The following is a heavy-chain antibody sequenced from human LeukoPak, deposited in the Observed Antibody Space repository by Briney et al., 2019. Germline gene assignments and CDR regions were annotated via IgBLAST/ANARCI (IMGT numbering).Heavy chain of an antibody. CDR1: GFTFSSYA. CDR2: ISGCGGST. CDR3: AKVRGYYDSSGYYGVGYFDY. J-gene: IGHJ4*02. D-gene: IGHD3-22*01. V-gene: IGHV3-23*01. Sequence: GGSLRLSCAASGFTFSSYAMGWVRQAPRKGLEGVSAISGCGGSTYYADSVKGRFTISRDNSKNTLYLQMNSLRAEDTAVYYCAKVRGYYDSSGYYGVGYFDYWGQGTLVTVSS.